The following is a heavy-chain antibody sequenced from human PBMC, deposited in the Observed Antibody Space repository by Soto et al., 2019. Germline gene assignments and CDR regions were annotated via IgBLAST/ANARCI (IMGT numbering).Heavy chain of an antibody. V-gene: IGHV1-3*01. CDR3: ASVHSSSWYVGAFDI. CDR1: GYAFTSYA. Sequence: ASVKVSCKASGYAFTSYAMHWVRQAPGQRLEWMGWINAGNGNTKYSQKFQGRVTITRDTSASTAYMELSSLRSEDTAVYYCASVHSSSWYVGAFDIWGQGTMVTVSS. J-gene: IGHJ3*02. CDR2: INAGNGNT. D-gene: IGHD6-13*01.